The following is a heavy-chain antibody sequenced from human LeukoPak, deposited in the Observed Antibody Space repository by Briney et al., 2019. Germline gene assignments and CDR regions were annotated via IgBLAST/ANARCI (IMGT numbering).Heavy chain of an antibody. J-gene: IGHJ4*02. D-gene: IGHD2-2*02. CDR3: TLYRLRSPFDY. CDR2: IYTDGNK. V-gene: IGHV3-66*01. Sequence: PGGSLRLSCAASGFTVSSNYMSWVRQAPGKGLEWVSVIYTDGNKYYSDSVKGRFTISRDDSKSIAYLQMNSLKTEDTAVYYCTLYRLRSPFDYWGQGTLVTVSS. CDR1: GFTVSSNY.